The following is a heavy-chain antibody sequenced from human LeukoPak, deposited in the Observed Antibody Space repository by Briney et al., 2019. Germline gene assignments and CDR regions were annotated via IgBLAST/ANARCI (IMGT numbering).Heavy chain of an antibody. CDR1: GFTFSNYW. V-gene: IGHV3-7*01. J-gene: IGHJ4*02. CDR3: AREGYYYLVHYFDY. Sequence: GGSLRLSCAASGFTFSNYWMSWVRQAPGKGLEWVANIKQDGSEKYYVDSVKGRFTISRDNAKNSLYLQMDSLRAEDTAVYYCAREGYYYLVHYFDYWGQGTLVTVSS. CDR2: IKQDGSEK. D-gene: IGHD3-22*01.